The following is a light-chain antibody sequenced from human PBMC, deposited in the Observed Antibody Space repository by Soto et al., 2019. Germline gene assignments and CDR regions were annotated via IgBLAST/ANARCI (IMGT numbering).Light chain of an antibody. CDR1: ESVSSY. Sequence: EIGVSQSPATLSLSPGERATLSCRASESVSSYLAWYQQKPGLPPRLLIYETSNRVIGIPARFSGSGSGTEFTLTISRLEPEDFALYYCQHYGSSPWTFGQGTKAAIK. CDR3: QHYGSSPWT. V-gene: IGKV3D-20*01. CDR2: ETS. J-gene: IGKJ1*01.